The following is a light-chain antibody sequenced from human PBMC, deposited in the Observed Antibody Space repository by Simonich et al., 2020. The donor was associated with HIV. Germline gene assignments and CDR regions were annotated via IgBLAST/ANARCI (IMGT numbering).Light chain of an antibody. CDR1: SSDVGDYKY. V-gene: IGLV2-8*01. CDR2: EVS. CDR3: SSYAGSNVWV. Sequence: QSALTQPPSASGSPGQSVTISCTGTSSDVGDYKYVSWYQQHPGKAPKLMIYEVSKRPSGVPERFSGSKSGNTASLAVSGLQAEDEADYYCSSYAGSNVWVFGGGTKLSVL. J-gene: IGLJ3*02.